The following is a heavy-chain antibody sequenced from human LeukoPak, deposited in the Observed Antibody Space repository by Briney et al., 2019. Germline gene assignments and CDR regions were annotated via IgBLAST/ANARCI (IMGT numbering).Heavy chain of an antibody. CDR2: ISGSGGST. Sequence: GGSLRLSCAASGFTFSSYAMSWVRQAPGKGLEWVSAISGSGGSTYYADSVKGRFTISRDNSKNTLYLKMNSLRAEDTAVYYCAHISSSWPDYWGQGTLVTVSS. D-gene: IGHD6-13*01. CDR3: AHISSSWPDY. V-gene: IGHV3-23*01. J-gene: IGHJ4*02. CDR1: GFTFSSYA.